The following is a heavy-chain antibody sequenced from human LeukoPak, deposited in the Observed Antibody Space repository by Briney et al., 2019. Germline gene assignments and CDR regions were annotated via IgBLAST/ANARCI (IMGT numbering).Heavy chain of an antibody. D-gene: IGHD3-22*01. CDR1: GFTFDDYG. J-gene: IGHJ4*02. V-gene: IGHV3-20*04. CDR2: INWNGGST. Sequence: PGGSLRLSCAASGFTFDDYGMSWVRQAPGNGLEWVSGINWNGGSTGYADSVKGRFTISRDNAKNSLYLQMNSLRAEDTALYYCASGPGAYDSSGYYSYWGQGTLVTVSS. CDR3: ASGPGAYDSSGYYSY.